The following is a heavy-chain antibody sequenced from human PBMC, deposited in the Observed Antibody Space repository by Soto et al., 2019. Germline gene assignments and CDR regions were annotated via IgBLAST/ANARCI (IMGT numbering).Heavy chain of an antibody. CDR1: GGTFSSYA. V-gene: IGHV1-69*13. D-gene: IGHD6-6*01. Sequence: GASVKVSCKASGGTFSSYAISWVRQAPGQGLEWMGGIIPIFGTANYAQKFQGRVTITADESTSTAYMELSSLRSEDTAVYYCARDTARPFGEDWFDPWGQGTLVTVSS. CDR3: ARDTARPFGEDWFDP. J-gene: IGHJ5*02. CDR2: IIPIFGTA.